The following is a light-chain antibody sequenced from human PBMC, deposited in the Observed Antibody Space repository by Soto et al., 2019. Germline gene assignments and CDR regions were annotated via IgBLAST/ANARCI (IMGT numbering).Light chain of an antibody. J-gene: IGKJ4*01. CDR2: AAS. Sequence: DIQMTQSPSSLSASVGDRVTITCRASQNIDIYLNWYHQKPGRAPKLLIYAASFTQNGVPSRFSGRCSGTDFILTISSLQPEDSGTYYCQQSNSSPPLTFGGGTQVEIK. V-gene: IGKV1-39*01. CDR3: QQSNSSPPLT. CDR1: QNIDIY.